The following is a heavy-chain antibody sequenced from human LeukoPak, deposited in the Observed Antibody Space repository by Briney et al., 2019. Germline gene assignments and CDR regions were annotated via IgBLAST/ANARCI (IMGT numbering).Heavy chain of an antibody. V-gene: IGHV3-30*02. CDR3: AKDQGSVYDVSHDY. Sequence: GGSLRLSCAASGFTFSSYGMHWVRQAPGKGLEWVAFIRYDGSNKYYADSVKGRFTIFRDNSKNTLYLQMNSLRAEDTAVYYCAKDQGSVYDVSHDYWGQGTLVTASS. CDR2: IRYDGSNK. CDR1: GFTFSSYG. D-gene: IGHD1-14*01. J-gene: IGHJ4*02.